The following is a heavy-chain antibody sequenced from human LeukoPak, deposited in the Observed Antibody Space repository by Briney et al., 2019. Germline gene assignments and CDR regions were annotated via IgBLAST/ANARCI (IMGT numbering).Heavy chain of an antibody. D-gene: IGHD6-13*01. Sequence: GGSLRLSCAASGFTFSSYWMHWVRQAPGKGLVWVSRMNSDGSSISYADSVKGRFTISRDNAKNTLYLQMNSLRAEDTAVYHCARVSSSWAYFEGWGQGTLVTVSS. CDR3: ARVSSSWAYFEG. J-gene: IGHJ4*02. CDR1: GFTFSSYW. CDR2: MNSDGSSI. V-gene: IGHV3-74*01.